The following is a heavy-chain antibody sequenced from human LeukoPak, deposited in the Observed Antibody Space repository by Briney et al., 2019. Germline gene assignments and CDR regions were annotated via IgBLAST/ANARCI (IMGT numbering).Heavy chain of an antibody. D-gene: IGHD3-3*01. J-gene: IGHJ4*02. V-gene: IGHV1-46*01. CDR1: GYTFTSYY. Sequence: ASVKVSCKASGYTFTSYYMHWVRQAPGQGLEWMGIINPSGGSTSYARKFQGRVTMTRDTSTSTVYMELSSLRSEDTAVYYCARGGIGVLRFLEWQLFDYWGQGTLVTVSS. CDR2: INPSGGST. CDR3: ARGGIGVLRFLEWQLFDY.